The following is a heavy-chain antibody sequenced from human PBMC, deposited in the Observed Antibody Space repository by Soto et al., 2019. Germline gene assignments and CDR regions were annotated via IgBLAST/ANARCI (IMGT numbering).Heavy chain of an antibody. Sequence: PSETLSLTCAVSCGSISSSNWWSWVRQPPGKGLEWIGEIYHSGSTNYNPSLKSRVTISVDKSKNQFSLKLSSVTAADTAVYYCARAKSSSRPFDYWGQGTLVTVSS. CDR1: CGSISSSNW. CDR2: IYHSGST. J-gene: IGHJ4*02. V-gene: IGHV4-4*02. CDR3: ARAKSSSRPFDY. D-gene: IGHD6-6*01.